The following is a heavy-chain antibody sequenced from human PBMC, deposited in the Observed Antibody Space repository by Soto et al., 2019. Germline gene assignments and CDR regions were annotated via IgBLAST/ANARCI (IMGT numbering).Heavy chain of an antibody. CDR2: ISASGGNT. CDR3: AKASRQYDIWSVRGLRDYYYYGMDV. D-gene: IGHD3-3*01. Sequence: EVQLLESGGGLVQPGGSLRLSCAASGFIFSNYAMTWVRQAPGKGLEWVSFISASGGNTYYADSVKGRFAISRDNSKNTLYLQMNSLRAEDTAVFYCAKASRQYDIWSVRGLRDYYYYGMDVWGQGTTVTVS. CDR1: GFIFSNYA. V-gene: IGHV3-23*01. J-gene: IGHJ6*02.